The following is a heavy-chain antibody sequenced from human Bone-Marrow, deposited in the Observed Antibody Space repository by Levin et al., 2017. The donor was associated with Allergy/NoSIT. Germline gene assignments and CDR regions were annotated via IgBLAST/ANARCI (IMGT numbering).Heavy chain of an antibody. CDR1: GYTFSTYG. J-gene: IGHJ4*02. Sequence: PVASVKVSCKASGYTFSTYGISWVRQAPGQGLEWMGWISAYNGNTNLAQKFQGRVTMTTDTSTSTAYMELRSLISDDTAVYYCARGRWEQLGDHWGQGTLVTVSS. CDR2: ISAYNGNT. D-gene: IGHD1-26*01. CDR3: ARGRWEQLGDH. V-gene: IGHV1-18*01.